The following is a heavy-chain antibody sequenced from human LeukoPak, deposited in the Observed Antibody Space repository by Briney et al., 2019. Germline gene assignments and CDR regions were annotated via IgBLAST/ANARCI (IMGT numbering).Heavy chain of an antibody. D-gene: IGHD1-26*01. CDR2: ITDMFRTG. CDR1: GGIFRSYG. Sequence: SVKLSCKASGGIFRSYGVSWAPRAPGQGLEWMGGITDMFRTGSYAQKFQGRVTITTDESTRTAYMELSSLTFEVTAVYYCAEINLVEEGGRFVNWLDPWGQGTLVTVSS. CDR3: AEINLVEEGGRFVNWLDP. V-gene: IGHV1-69*05. J-gene: IGHJ5*02.